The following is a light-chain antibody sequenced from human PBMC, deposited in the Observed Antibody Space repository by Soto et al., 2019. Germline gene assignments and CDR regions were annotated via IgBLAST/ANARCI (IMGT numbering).Light chain of an antibody. Sequence: QSVLTQPPSASGSPGQSVTISCTGTSSDVGAYKYVSWYQQHPGKAPKLMIYEVSKRPSGVPDRFSGSKSGNTASLTVSGLQAEDEADYYCSSYVGSNNWVFGGGTKVTVL. CDR3: SSYVGSNNWV. CDR2: EVS. J-gene: IGLJ3*02. CDR1: SSDVGAYKY. V-gene: IGLV2-8*01.